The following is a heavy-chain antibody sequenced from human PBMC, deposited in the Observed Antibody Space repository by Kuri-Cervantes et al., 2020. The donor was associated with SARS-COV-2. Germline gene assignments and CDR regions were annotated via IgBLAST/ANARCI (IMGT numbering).Heavy chain of an antibody. Sequence: GESLKISCAASGFTFSSYGMHWVRQAPGKGLEWVAVIWYDGSNKYYADSVKGRFTISRDNSKNTLYLQMNSLRAEDTAVYHCARDLVVSSGWDYYMDVWGKGTTVTVSS. J-gene: IGHJ6*03. CDR1: GFTFSSYG. CDR2: IWYDGSNK. V-gene: IGHV3-33*01. CDR3: ARDLVVSSGWDYYMDV. D-gene: IGHD6-19*01.